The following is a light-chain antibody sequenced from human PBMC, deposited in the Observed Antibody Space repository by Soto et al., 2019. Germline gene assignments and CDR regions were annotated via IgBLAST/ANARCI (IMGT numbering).Light chain of an antibody. J-gene: IGKJ1*01. CDR1: ESVSSK. CDR2: DAS. V-gene: IGKV3-20*01. Sequence: SAAAVSVSPGERAILSCRASESVSSKLVWYQKKPGQAPRLLIHDASTRATGIPARFSGSGSGTDFTLTISRLEPEDFAVYYCQQYGRSGPFGQGSKVAIK. CDR3: QQYGRSGP.